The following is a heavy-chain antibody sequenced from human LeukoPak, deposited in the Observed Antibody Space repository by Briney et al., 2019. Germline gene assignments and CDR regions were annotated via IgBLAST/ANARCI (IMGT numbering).Heavy chain of an antibody. V-gene: IGHV3-23*01. Sequence: GGSLRLSCAASGFTFSSYAMSWVRQAPGKGLEWVSAISGSGGSTYYADSVKGRFTISRDNSKNTLYLQMNSLRAEDTAVYYCASYGTDQRYCSGGSCYYAFDIWGQRTMVTVSS. CDR1: GFTFSSYA. J-gene: IGHJ3*02. CDR3: ASYGTDQRYCSGGSCYYAFDI. CDR2: ISGSGGST. D-gene: IGHD2-15*01.